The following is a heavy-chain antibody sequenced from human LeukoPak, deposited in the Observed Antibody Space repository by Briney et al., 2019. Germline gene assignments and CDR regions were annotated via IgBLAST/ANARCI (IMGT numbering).Heavy chain of an antibody. CDR3: ARVYYSNSYDYWYFDL. V-gene: IGHV1-69*06. CDR1: GGTFSRND. CDR2: IMPLFGTA. J-gene: IGHJ2*01. D-gene: IGHD6-13*01. Sequence: ASVKVSCKASGGTFSRNDISWVRQAPGQGLEWMGGIMPLFGTAKNAQKFQGRVTITADKSTSTAYMELSSLRSEDTAVYYCARVYYSNSYDYWYFDLWGRGTLVTVSP.